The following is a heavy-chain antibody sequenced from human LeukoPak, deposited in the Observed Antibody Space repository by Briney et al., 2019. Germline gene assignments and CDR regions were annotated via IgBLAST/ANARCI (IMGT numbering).Heavy chain of an antibody. CDR2: IHYSGSS. CDR3: ARGERLGPDF. Sequence: SETLSLTCTVSGDSIIGYYWTWIRQPPGKGLEWIGYIHYSGSSNYNPSLQSRVTISVDTSRGHFSLKLSSATAADTAVYYCARGERLGPDFWGQGTLVTVSS. D-gene: IGHD1-1*01. J-gene: IGHJ4*02. V-gene: IGHV4-59*01. CDR1: GDSIIGYY.